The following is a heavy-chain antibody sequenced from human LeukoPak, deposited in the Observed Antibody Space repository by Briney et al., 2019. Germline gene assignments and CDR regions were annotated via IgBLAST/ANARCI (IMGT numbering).Heavy chain of an antibody. V-gene: IGHV3-30*02. CDR3: ARDGRYYYDSSGYYVFDY. CDR2: IRYDGSNK. D-gene: IGHD3-22*01. J-gene: IGHJ4*02. CDR1: GFTFSSYG. Sequence: GGSLRLSCAASGFTFSSYGMHWVRQAPGKGLEWVAFIRYDGSNKYYADSVKGRFTISRDNSKNTLYLQMNSLRAEDTAVYYCARDGRYYYDSSGYYVFDYWDQGTLVTVSS.